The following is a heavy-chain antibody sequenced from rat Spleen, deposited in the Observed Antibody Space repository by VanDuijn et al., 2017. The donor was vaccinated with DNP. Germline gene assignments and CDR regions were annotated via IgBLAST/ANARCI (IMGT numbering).Heavy chain of an antibody. Sequence: QVKLEESGPGLVQPSQTLSLTCTVAGFSLTSNSVHWVRQPPGKGLEWMGVIWNNGGTRYNSGLKSRLRISRDTSKSQVFLKMNSLQTEDTAMYFCARYYGYNYYAMDAWGQGTSVTVSS. CDR3: ARYYGYNYYAMDA. CDR1: GFSLTSNS. V-gene: IGHV2-41*01. J-gene: IGHJ4*01. CDR2: IWNNGGT. D-gene: IGHD1-9*01.